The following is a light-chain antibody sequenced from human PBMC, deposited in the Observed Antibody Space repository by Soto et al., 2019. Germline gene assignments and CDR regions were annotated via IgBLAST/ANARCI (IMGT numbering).Light chain of an antibody. J-gene: IGKJ4*01. CDR2: KAS. V-gene: IGKV1-5*03. CDR3: LQYNVYPLS. Sequence: DIQMTQSPSTLSASVEDRVTITCRARQNINRWLAWYQQRPGKAPNLLIHKASTLEVGVPSRFSGSASGTEFTLTISSLQPDDFAVYFCLQYNVYPLSFGGGTKVEIK. CDR1: QNINRW.